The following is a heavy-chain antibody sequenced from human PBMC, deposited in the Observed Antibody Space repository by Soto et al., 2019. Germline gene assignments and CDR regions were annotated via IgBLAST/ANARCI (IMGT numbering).Heavy chain of an antibody. J-gene: IGHJ6*02. CDR1: GYSFTSYW. D-gene: IGHD4-17*01. CDR3: ARSYGDHYYYYGMDV. V-gene: IGHV5-51*01. CDR2: IYPGDSDT. Sequence: GESLKISCKGSGYSFTSYWIGWVRQMPGKGLEWMGIIYPGDSDTRYSPSFQGQVTISADKSISTAYLQWSSLKASDTAMCYCARSYGDHYYYYGMDVWGQGTTVTVSS.